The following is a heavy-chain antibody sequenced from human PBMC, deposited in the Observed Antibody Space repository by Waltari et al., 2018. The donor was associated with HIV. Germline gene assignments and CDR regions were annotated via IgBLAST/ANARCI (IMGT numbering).Heavy chain of an antibody. CDR3: ARGGCSGRTCYSKSFDL. V-gene: IGHV1-69*01. D-gene: IGHD2-15*01. Sequence: QVQLVQSGAEMKMPESSVKVSCKASEGRFSSYPTRWGRQAPGQGLEWMGGIIPKFGATNYAQKFQGRVTISADESTSTVYLELTSLRPDDTAVFYCARGGCSGRTCYSKSFDLWGQGTRVTVSS. CDR2: IIPKFGAT. CDR1: EGRFSSYP. J-gene: IGHJ3*01.